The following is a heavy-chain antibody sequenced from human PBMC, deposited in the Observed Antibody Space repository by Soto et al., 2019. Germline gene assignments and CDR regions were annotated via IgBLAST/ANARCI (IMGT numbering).Heavy chain of an antibody. Sequence: QVQLVESGGGVVQPGRSLSLACAASAFTFSSYGMHWFRQAPGKGLAWVALSSYAGGIKYYTESVRGRFTISRDNAKNTLYLQMNSLRAEDTAVYFCAKETTLYSSSWYLSGMDVWGQGTTVIVSS. D-gene: IGHD6-13*01. V-gene: IGHV3-30*18. CDR2: SSYAGGIK. J-gene: IGHJ6*02. CDR3: AKETTLYSSSWYLSGMDV. CDR1: AFTFSSYG.